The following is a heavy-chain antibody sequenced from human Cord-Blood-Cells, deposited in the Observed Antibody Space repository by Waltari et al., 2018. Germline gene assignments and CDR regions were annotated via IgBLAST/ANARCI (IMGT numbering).Heavy chain of an antibody. CDR1: GGSFRGYY. CDR3: ARGNPYADFDD. D-gene: IGHD3-16*01. CDR2: INESGST. J-gene: IGHJ4*02. V-gene: IGHV4-34*01. Sequence: QVQLQQWGAGLLKPSETLSLTCAVYGGSFRGYYWSWIRQPPGTGLEWIGEINESGSTNDNPSLKSRVTTSVDTSKNQLSLKLSSVTAADTAVYYCARGNPYADFDDWGQGTLVTVSS.